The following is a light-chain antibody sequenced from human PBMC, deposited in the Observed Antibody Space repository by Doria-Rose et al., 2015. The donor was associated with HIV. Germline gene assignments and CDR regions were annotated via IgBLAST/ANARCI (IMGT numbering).Light chain of an antibody. V-gene: IGKV4-1*01. CDR3: QQYYDTPS. CDR1: QSLLYTSKNY. CDR2: WAS. Sequence: DIRVTQSPESLGMSLGERATLNCKSNQSLLYTSKNYLAWYQQKPGQPPKLSIYWASTRQSGVPARFSGSGSGTDSTLTISSLEAEDVAVYYCQQYYDTPSFGPGTTVDIK. J-gene: IGKJ3*01.